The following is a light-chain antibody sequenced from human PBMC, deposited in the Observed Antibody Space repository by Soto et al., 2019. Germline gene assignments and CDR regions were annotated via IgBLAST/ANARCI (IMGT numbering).Light chain of an antibody. CDR2: GAS. V-gene: IGKV3-15*01. Sequence: EMIMTQSPATLSVSPGERATLSCRARQSVSSNLAWYQQKPGQAPRLLIYGASTRATGIPARFSGSGSGTEFTLTISSLQSEDFAVYYCQQYENWPRTFGQGTKVEIK. CDR1: QSVSSN. CDR3: QQYENWPRT. J-gene: IGKJ1*01.